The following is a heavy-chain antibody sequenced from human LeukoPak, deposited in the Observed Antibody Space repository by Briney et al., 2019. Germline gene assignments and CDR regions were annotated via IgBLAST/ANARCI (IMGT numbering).Heavy chain of an antibody. V-gene: IGHV4-34*01. Sequence: SETLSLTCAVYGGSFSGYYWSWIRQPPGKGLEWIGEINHGGSTNYNPSLKSRVTISVDTSKNQFSLKLSSVTAADMAVYYCARGFPMIVVVMSENPFDYWGQGTLVTVSS. J-gene: IGHJ4*02. CDR3: ARGFPMIVVVMSENPFDY. D-gene: IGHD3-22*01. CDR1: GGSFSGYY. CDR2: INHGGST.